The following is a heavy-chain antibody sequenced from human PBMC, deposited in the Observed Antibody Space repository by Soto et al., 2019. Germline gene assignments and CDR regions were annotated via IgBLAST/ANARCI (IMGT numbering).Heavy chain of an antibody. V-gene: IGHV1-46*03. D-gene: IGHD1-26*01. J-gene: IGHJ6*03. CDR2: INPNGGST. Sequence: QVQLVQSGAEVKKPGASVNVSCKASGYTFTTYYMHWVRQAPGQGLEWMRVINPNGGSTTYAQKFQGRFTMTRDTSRSTVYMELSSLSSEDTAVYYCTSDLLPIVGYYYDMDVWGKGTTVTVSS. CDR3: TSDLLPIVGYYYDMDV. CDR1: GYTFTTYY.